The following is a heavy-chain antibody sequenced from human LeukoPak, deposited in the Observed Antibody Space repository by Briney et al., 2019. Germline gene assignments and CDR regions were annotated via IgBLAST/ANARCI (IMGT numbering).Heavy chain of an antibody. CDR2: IWYDGSNK. V-gene: IGHV3-33*08. Sequence: GGSLRLSCAASGFTFSNFWTSWLRQAPGKGLEWVAVIWYDGSNKYYADSVKGRFTISRDNSKNTLYLQMNSLRAEDTAVYYCARDPSGAVTTVNYYYGMDVWGQGTTVTVSS. CDR1: GFTFSNFW. D-gene: IGHD4-17*01. CDR3: ARDPSGAVTTVNYYYGMDV. J-gene: IGHJ6*02.